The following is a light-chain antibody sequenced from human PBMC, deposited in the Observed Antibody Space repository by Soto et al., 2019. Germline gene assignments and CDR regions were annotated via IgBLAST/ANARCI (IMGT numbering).Light chain of an antibody. J-gene: IGKJ2*01. CDR2: DAS. CDR1: QSVSSN. Sequence: EIVMTQSPATLSVSPGERATLSCRASQSVSSNLAWFQQKPGQAPRLLIYDASTRATGVPARFSGSGSGTEFTLTITSLQSEDSAVYHCQQYNNWPIYTFGQGTKLEIK. V-gene: IGKV3-15*01. CDR3: QQYNNWPIYT.